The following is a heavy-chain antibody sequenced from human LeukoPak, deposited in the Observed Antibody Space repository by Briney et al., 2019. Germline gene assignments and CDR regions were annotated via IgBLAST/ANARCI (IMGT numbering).Heavy chain of an antibody. CDR1: GFTFNSYW. D-gene: IGHD3-22*01. Sequence: TGGSLRLSCAASGFTFNSYWMNWVRQAPGKGLEWVANIKRDGSEKYYVDSVKGRFTISRDNAKNSLDLQMNSLRVEDTAVYYCARGPDSSGYMGPGGYWGQGTLVTVSS. V-gene: IGHV3-7*03. CDR2: IKRDGSEK. J-gene: IGHJ4*02. CDR3: ARGPDSSGYMGPGGY.